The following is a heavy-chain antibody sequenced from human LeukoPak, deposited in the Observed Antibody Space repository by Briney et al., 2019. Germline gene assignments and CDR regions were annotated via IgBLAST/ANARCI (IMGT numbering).Heavy chain of an antibody. CDR3: SREDY. CDR1: GYTFTDYY. Sequence: GASVKVSCKASGYTFTDYYLHWVRQAPGQGLGWVGWINPSSGATNYAQKFQGRVTMTRDTSITTVYMELSRLRSDDTAVYYCSREDYWGQGTLVTVSS. J-gene: IGHJ4*02. V-gene: IGHV1-2*02. CDR2: INPSSGAT.